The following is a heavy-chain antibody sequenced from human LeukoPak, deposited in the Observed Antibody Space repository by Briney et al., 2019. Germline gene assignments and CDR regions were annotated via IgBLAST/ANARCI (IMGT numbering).Heavy chain of an antibody. J-gene: IGHJ4*02. CDR3: AREFPYYDFWSGYGNYFDY. D-gene: IGHD3-3*01. Sequence: GGSLRLSCAASGFIFSSYWMSWVRQAPGKGLEWVANIKQDGSEKYYVDSVKGRFTISRDNAKNSLYLQMNSLRAEDTAVYYCAREFPYYDFWSGYGNYFDYWGQGTLVTVSS. V-gene: IGHV3-7*01. CDR2: IKQDGSEK. CDR1: GFIFSSYW.